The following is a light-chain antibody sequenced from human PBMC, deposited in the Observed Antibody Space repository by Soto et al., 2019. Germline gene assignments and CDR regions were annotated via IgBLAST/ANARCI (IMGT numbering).Light chain of an antibody. V-gene: IGKV3-15*01. CDR3: LQYNVYPLS. CDR2: GAS. CDR1: QSVASN. Sequence: EIVMTQSPASLSVSPGDGATLSCRASQSVASNVAWYQQKPGQGPRLLIHGASTRAVGVPARFSGSGSGTDFTLTISSLQSEDFAVYFCLQYNVYPLSFGGGTKVEIK. J-gene: IGKJ4*01.